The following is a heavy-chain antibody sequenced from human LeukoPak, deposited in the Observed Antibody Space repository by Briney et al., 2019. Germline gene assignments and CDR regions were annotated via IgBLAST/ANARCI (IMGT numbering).Heavy chain of an antibody. Sequence: GGSLRLSCAASGFDVSRYWMNWVRQVPGKGLVWVARISSDGNSISYADSAKGRFSISRDNSKNTMYRQMNSLRAEDTAVYYCASASSATYYWALHYWGQGTLVTVSS. J-gene: IGHJ4*02. CDR1: GFDVSRYW. CDR3: ASASSATYYWALHY. CDR2: ISSDGNSI. V-gene: IGHV3-74*01. D-gene: IGHD3-10*01.